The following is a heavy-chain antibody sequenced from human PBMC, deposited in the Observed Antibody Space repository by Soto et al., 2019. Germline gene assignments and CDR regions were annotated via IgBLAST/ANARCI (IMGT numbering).Heavy chain of an antibody. D-gene: IGHD2-21*02. V-gene: IGHV1-18*01. Sequence: QVQLAQSGAEVKKPGASVKVSCKASGSTFTSYGISWVRQAPGQGLEWMGWISAYNGNTNYAQKLQGRVTMTTDTSTSTAYMELRSLRSDDTAVYYCARDRVVTPLGRGRGYWFDPWGQGTLVTVSS. J-gene: IGHJ5*02. CDR1: GSTFTSYG. CDR3: ARDRVVTPLGRGRGYWFDP. CDR2: ISAYNGNT.